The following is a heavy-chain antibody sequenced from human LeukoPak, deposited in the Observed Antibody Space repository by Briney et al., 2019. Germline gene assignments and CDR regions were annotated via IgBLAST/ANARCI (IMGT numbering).Heavy chain of an antibody. CDR3: AREGEMATIEVIFDY. Sequence: ASVKVSCKASGYTFTSYGISWVRQAPGQGLEWMGWISAYNGNTNYAQKLQGRVTMTTDTSTSTAYMELSSLRSEDTAVYYCAREGEMATIEVIFDYWGQGTLVTVSS. CDR1: GYTFTSYG. D-gene: IGHD5-24*01. CDR2: ISAYNGNT. V-gene: IGHV1-18*01. J-gene: IGHJ4*02.